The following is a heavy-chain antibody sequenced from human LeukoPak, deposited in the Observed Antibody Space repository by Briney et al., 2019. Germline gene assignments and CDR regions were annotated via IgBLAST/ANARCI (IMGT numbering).Heavy chain of an antibody. V-gene: IGHV3-9*01. CDR2: ISWNSGSI. D-gene: IGHD3-22*01. Sequence: RTGGSLRLSCAASGFTFDDYAMPWVRQAPGKSLEWVSGISWNSGSIGYADSVKGRFTISRDNAKNSLYLQMNSLRAEDTALYYCAKDRMIVGGFDYWGQGTLVTVSS. J-gene: IGHJ4*02. CDR1: GFTFDDYA. CDR3: AKDRMIVGGFDY.